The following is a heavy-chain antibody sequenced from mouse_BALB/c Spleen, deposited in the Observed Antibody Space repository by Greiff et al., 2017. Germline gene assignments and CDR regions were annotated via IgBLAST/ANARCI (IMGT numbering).Heavy chain of an antibody. CDR1: GYTFTSYW. V-gene: IGHV1-7*01. CDR2: INPSTGYT. Sequence: QVQLQQSGAELAKPGASVKMSCKASGYTFTSYWMHWVKQRPGQGLEWIGYINPSTGYTEYNQKFKDKATLTADKSSSTAYMQLSSLTSEDSAVYYCARGGTTTVADYWGQGTTLTVSA. CDR3: ARGGTTTVADY. J-gene: IGHJ2*01. D-gene: IGHD1-1*01.